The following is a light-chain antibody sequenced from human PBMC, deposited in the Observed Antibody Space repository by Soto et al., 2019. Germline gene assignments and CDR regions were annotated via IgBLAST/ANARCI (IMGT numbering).Light chain of an antibody. CDR1: TSNIGSNT. CDR3: AAWDVSLNGYV. Sequence: QSVLTQPPSAPGTPGQRVTISCSGSTSNIGSNTVNWYQLLPGTAPKLLIYINSQRPSGVPDRFSGSKSGTSASLAISGLQSEDEADYSCAAWDVSLNGYVFRTGTKVTVL. V-gene: IGLV1-44*01. J-gene: IGLJ1*01. CDR2: INS.